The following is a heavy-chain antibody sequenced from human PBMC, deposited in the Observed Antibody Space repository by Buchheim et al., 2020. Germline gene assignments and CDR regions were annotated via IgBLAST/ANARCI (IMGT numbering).Heavy chain of an antibody. CDR1: GFSLTSAW. CDR3: TTTYSGYDYYGAFDV. D-gene: IGHD5-12*01. Sequence: EVQLVESGGGLVKPGGSLRVSCAASGFSLTSAWMTWVRQAPGKGLEWVGRIKSKTDGETTDYAAPVNGRFIISRDDYKHMLYLQMNSLKSEDTALYYCTTTYSGYDYYGAFDVWGLG. CDR2: IKSKTDGETT. J-gene: IGHJ3*01. V-gene: IGHV3-15*01.